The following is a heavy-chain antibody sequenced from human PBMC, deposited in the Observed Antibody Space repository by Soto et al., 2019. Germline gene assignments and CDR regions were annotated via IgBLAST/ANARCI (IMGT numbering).Heavy chain of an antibody. CDR1: GFTFSSYS. V-gene: IGHV3-21*01. D-gene: IGHD1-20*01. CDR3: ARPKLTPIYGLAFDI. CDR2: ISSSSSYI. J-gene: IGHJ3*02. Sequence: GGSLRLSCAASGFTFSSYSMNWVRQAPGKGLEWVSSISSSSSYIYYADSVKGRFTISRDNAKNSLYLQMNSLRAEDTAVYYCARPKLTPIYGLAFDIWGQGTMVTVSS.